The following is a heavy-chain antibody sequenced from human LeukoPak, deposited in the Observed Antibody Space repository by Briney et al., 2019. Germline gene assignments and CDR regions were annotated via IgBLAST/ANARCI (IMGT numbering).Heavy chain of an antibody. CDR2: VYRTGTT. Sequence: SETLSLTCAVSGYSINSDYYWCWIRQSPGRGLEWIGSVYRTGTTYHNPSLNSRLTVSLDMSKNQFSLQLNSVTAADTAVYFCARAGHGSGSYYTWFDPWGQGTLVTVSS. J-gene: IGHJ5*02. CDR1: GYSINSDYY. CDR3: ARAGHGSGSYYTWFDP. D-gene: IGHD3-10*01. V-gene: IGHV4-38-2*01.